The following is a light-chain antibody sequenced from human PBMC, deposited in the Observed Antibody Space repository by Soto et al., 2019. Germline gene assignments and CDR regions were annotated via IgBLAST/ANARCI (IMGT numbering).Light chain of an antibody. V-gene: IGKV1-9*01. Sequence: IQLTQSPSSLSASVGDRVTITCRASQDINSYLAWYQQKPGKAPNLVIYAGTSLQSGVPSRFSGSGSGTEFTLTISSLQPEDFATYYCQQLHVYPSTFGGGTKVEI. CDR2: AGT. CDR1: QDINSY. CDR3: QQLHVYPST. J-gene: IGKJ4*01.